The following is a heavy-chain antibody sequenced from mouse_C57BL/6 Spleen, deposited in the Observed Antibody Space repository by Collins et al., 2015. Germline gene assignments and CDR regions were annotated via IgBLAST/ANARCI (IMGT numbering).Heavy chain of an antibody. V-gene: IGHV1-82*01. D-gene: IGHD1-1*01. J-gene: IGHJ2*01. Sequence: VQLQQSGPELVKPGASVKISCKASGYAFSSSWMNWVKQRPGKGLEWIGRIYPGDGDTNYNGKFKGKATLTADKSSSTAYMQLSSLTSEDSAVYFCARDGYGSSPWYFDYWGQGTTLTVSS. CDR2: IYPGDGDT. CDR1: GYAFSSSW. CDR3: ARDGYGSSPWYFDY.